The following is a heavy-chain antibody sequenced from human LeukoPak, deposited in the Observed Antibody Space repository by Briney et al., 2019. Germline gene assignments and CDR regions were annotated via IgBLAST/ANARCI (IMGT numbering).Heavy chain of an antibody. D-gene: IGHD5-24*01. J-gene: IGHJ4*02. CDR1: GYTLTELS. CDR3: ARGDRDGYNYDARFDY. Sequence: ASVKVSCKVSGYTLTELSMHWVRQAPGKGLEWMGGFDPEDGETIYAQKFQGRVTMTEDTSTDTAYMELSSLRSEDTAVYYCARGDRDGYNYDARFDYWGQGTLVTVSS. V-gene: IGHV1-24*01. CDR2: FDPEDGET.